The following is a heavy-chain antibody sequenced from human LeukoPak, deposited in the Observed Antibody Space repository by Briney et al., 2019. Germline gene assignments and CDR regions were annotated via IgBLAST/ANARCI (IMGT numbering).Heavy chain of an antibody. CDR3: AKTQDYYYYAMDV. CDR2: ISWNGGST. Sequence: GGSLRLSCAASGFTFSNAWMSWVRQAPGKGLEWVSGISWNGGSTVYADSVKGRFTISRDNAKNSLYLQMNSLRAGDTALYYCAKTQDYYYYAMDVWGQGTTVTVSS. CDR1: GFTFSNAW. V-gene: IGHV3-9*01. J-gene: IGHJ6*02.